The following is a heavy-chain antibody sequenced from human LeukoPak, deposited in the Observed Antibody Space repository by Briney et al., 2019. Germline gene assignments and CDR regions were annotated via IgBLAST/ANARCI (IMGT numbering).Heavy chain of an antibody. CDR2: IYTSGST. CDR1: GSSISSYY. J-gene: IGHJ4*02. Sequence: PSETLSLTCTVSGSSISSYYWSWIRQPPGKGLEWIGYIYTSGSTNYNPSLKSRVTISVDTSKNQFSLKLSSVTAADTAVYYCARLLGRRGFDYWGQGTLVTVSS. V-gene: IGHV4-4*09. CDR3: ARLLGRRGFDY. D-gene: IGHD1-1*01.